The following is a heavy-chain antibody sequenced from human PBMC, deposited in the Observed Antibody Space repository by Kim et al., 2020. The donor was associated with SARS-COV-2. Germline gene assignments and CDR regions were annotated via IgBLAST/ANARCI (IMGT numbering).Heavy chain of an antibody. J-gene: IGHJ4*02. V-gene: IGHV3-9*01. CDR1: GFTFDDYA. D-gene: IGHD2-15*01. CDR3: AKDIGGPFGY. Sequence: GGSLRLSCAASGFTFDDYAMHWVRQAPGKGLEWVSGISWNSGSIGYADSVKGRFTISRDNAKNSLYLQMNSLRAEDTALYYCAKDIGGPFGYWGQGTLVTVSS. CDR2: ISWNSGSI.